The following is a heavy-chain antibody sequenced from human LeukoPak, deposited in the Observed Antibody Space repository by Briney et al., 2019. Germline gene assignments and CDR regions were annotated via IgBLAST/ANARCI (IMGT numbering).Heavy chain of an antibody. D-gene: IGHD3-3*01. CDR2: IYYSGST. CDR3: ARDTIFGVPPPLVDYYYGMDV. Sequence: PSQTLSLTCTVSGGSISSGGYYWSWIRQHPGKGLEWIGYIYYSGSTYYNPSLKSRVTISVDTSKNQFSLKLSSVTAADTAVYYCARDTIFGVPPPLVDYYYGMDVWGQGTTVTVSS. V-gene: IGHV4-31*03. CDR1: GGSISSGGYY. J-gene: IGHJ6*02.